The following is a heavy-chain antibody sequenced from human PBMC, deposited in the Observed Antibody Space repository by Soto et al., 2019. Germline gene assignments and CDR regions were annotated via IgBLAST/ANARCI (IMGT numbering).Heavy chain of an antibody. D-gene: IGHD3-10*01. CDR1: GFSVRMNEVG. V-gene: IGHV2-5*02. Sequence: KATQTCRVTGTCSGFSVRMNEVGVGWIRQPPGKALELLGIIYWDDDKRYSPLLNKRLTITKDTSKNQVVLTMTNMDSVDTGIYYCARLTDLYIIFAFGAQGTQVPVSP. J-gene: IGHJ4*02. CDR3: ARLTDLYIIFAF. CDR2: IYWDDDK.